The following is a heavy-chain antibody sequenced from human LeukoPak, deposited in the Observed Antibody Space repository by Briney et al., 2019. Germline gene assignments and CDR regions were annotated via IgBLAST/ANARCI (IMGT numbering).Heavy chain of an antibody. J-gene: IGHJ4*02. Sequence: PGGSLRLSCAASGFTVSSNYMSWVRQAPGKGLEWVSVIYSGGSTYYADSVKGRFTISRDNSKNTLYLQMNSLRAEDTAVYYCATAGYSSGWYNFDYWGQGTLVTVSS. V-gene: IGHV3-66*01. CDR2: IYSGGST. CDR1: GFTVSSNY. CDR3: ATAGYSSGWYNFDY. D-gene: IGHD6-19*01.